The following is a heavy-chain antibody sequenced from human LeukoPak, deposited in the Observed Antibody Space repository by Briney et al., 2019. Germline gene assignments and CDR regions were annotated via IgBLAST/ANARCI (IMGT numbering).Heavy chain of an antibody. Sequence: VGSLRHSSAASGFSFSTYSMNWVRQAPGKGLEWVSHISVSVNTMYHAESVKGLFTISRDNAKSSLYLQMNSLRDEGTAMYYCARSAYDAFDIWDRGTVVTVSS. CDR3: ARSAYDAFDI. V-gene: IGHV3-48*02. D-gene: IGHD5-12*01. CDR2: ISVSVNTM. CDR1: GFSFSTYS. J-gene: IGHJ3*02.